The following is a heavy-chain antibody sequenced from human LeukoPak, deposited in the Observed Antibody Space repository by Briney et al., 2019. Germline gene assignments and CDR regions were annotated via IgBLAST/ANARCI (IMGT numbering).Heavy chain of an antibody. J-gene: IGHJ5*02. CDR3: ARDPEMATIGHDWFDP. V-gene: IGHV1-2*02. D-gene: IGHD5-24*01. CDR2: INPNSGGT. Sequence: GASVKVSCKASGYTFTGYYMHWVRQAPGQGLEWMGWINPNSGGTNYAQKFQGRVTMTRDTSISTAYMELSRLRSDDTAVYYCARDPEMATIGHDWFDPWGQGTLVTVSS. CDR1: GYTFTGYY.